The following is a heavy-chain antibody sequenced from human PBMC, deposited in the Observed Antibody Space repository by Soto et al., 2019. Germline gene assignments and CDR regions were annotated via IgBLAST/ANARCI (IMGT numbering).Heavy chain of an antibody. D-gene: IGHD4-17*01. CDR2: ISGNGGST. CDR1: GFTFSSYA. CDR3: AREVRSDYGQHNYGLDV. V-gene: IGHV3-23*01. Sequence: GSLRLSCAASGFTFSSYAMSWVRPAPGKGLEWVSAISGNGGSTYYADSVKGRFTISRDNSKNTRSLPMNSLRAEDTAISYCAREVRSDYGQHNYGLDVWGQGTTVTVSS. J-gene: IGHJ6*02.